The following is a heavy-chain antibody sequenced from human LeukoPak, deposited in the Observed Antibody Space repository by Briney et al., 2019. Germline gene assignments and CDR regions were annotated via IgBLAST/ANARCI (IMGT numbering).Heavy chain of an antibody. CDR1: GFTFSSYA. J-gene: IGHJ4*02. Sequence: GGSLRLSCAASGFTFSSYAMSWVRQAPGKGLEWVANIKQDGSEKYYVDSVKGRFTISRDNAKNSLYLQMNSLRAEDTAVYYCARVYSSGWYGDYWGQGTLVTVSS. D-gene: IGHD6-19*01. CDR3: ARVYSSGWYGDY. V-gene: IGHV3-7*03. CDR2: IKQDGSEK.